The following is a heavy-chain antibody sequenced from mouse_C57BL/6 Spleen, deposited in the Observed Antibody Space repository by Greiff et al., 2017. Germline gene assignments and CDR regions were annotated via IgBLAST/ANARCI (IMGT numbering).Heavy chain of an antibody. V-gene: IGHV6-6*01. CDR3: TAPRNYGSSFFDY. CDR1: GFTFSDAW. J-gene: IGHJ2*01. CDR2: IRNKANNHAT. D-gene: IGHD1-1*01. Sequence: EVKLMESGGGLVQPGGSMKLSCAASGFTFSDAWMDWVRQSPEKGLEWVAEIRNKANNHATYYAESVKGRFTISRDDSKSSVYLQMNSLRAEDTGIDYCTAPRNYGSSFFDYWGQGTTLTVSS.